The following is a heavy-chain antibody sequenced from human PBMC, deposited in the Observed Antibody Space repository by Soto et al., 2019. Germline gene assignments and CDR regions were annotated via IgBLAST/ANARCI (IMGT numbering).Heavy chain of an antibody. D-gene: IGHD3-22*01. CDR3: ARGPPHSSGYYSLDY. CDR1: GYTFNSYY. CDR2: INPSGGST. J-gene: IGHJ4*02. Sequence: ASVKVSCKASGYTFNSYYMHGVRQAPGQGLGWMGIINPSGGSTSYAQKFQGRVTMTRDTSTSTVYMELSSLRSEDTAVYYCARGPPHSSGYYSLDYWGQGPLVTVS. V-gene: IGHV1-46*02.